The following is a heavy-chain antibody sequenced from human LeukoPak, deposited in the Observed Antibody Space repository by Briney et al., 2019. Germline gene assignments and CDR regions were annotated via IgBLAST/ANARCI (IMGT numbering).Heavy chain of an antibody. Sequence: GASVKVSCKASGYTFTSYGISWVRQAPGQGLEWMGGIIPIFGTANYAQKFQGRVTITADKSTSTAYMELSSLRSEDTAVYYCARDGLPITMVRFDYWGQGTLVTVSS. D-gene: IGHD3-10*01. CDR3: ARDGLPITMVRFDY. V-gene: IGHV1-69*06. J-gene: IGHJ4*02. CDR2: IIPIFGTA. CDR1: GYTFTSYG.